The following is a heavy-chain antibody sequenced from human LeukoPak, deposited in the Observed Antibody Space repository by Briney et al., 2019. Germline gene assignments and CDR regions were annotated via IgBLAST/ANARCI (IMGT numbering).Heavy chain of an antibody. V-gene: IGHV4-34*01. CDR1: EFTFSSYS. CDR3: ASAPEGLYYDSSGYYFDY. J-gene: IGHJ4*02. Sequence: GSLRLSCAASEFTFSSYSMNWIRQPPGKGPEWIGEINHSGSTIYNPSLKSRVTISVDTSKNQFSLKLSSVTAADTAVYYCASAPEGLYYDSSGYYFDYWGQGTLVTVSS. CDR2: INHSGST. D-gene: IGHD3-22*01.